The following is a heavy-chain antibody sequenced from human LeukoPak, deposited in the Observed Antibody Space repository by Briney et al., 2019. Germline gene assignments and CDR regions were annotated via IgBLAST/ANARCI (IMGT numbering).Heavy chain of an antibody. J-gene: IGHJ5*02. Sequence: SETLSLTCLVSGFSISSDDCWGWIRPPPGKGLEWIGIISNRATPYSTPSLNSPVTMSVDTPNNHFSLRLSSVTAADTAVYYCVRDGGFYYTASPNSWFDLWGQGTLVTVSS. CDR3: VRDGGFYYTASPNSWFDL. V-gene: IGHV4-38-2*02. D-gene: IGHD2-15*01. CDR2: ISNRATP. CDR1: GFSISSDDC.